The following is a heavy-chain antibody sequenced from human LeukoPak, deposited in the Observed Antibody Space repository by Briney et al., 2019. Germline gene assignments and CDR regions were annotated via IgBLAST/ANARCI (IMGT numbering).Heavy chain of an antibody. V-gene: IGHV1-46*01. J-gene: IGHJ1*01. CDR3: ARPSTYYDFWSGYNAEYFQH. D-gene: IGHD3-3*01. Sequence: ASVKVSCKASGYTFTSYYMHWVRQAPGQGLEWMGIINPSGGSTSYAQKFQGRVTMTRDMSTSTVYMELSSLRSDDTAVYYCARPSTYYDFWSGYNAEYFQHWGQGTLVTVSS. CDR2: INPSGGST. CDR1: GYTFTSYY.